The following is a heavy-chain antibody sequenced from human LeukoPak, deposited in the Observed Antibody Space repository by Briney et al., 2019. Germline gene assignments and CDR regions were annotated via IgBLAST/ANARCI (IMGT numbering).Heavy chain of an antibody. J-gene: IGHJ4*02. Sequence: PSQTLSLTCTVSGGSISSGGCYWSWIRQHPGKGLEWIGYIYYSGSTYYNPSLKSRVTISVDTSKNQFSLKLSSVTAADTAVYYCARDGHRVSGYDSHWGQGTLVTVSS. CDR2: IYYSGST. V-gene: IGHV4-31*03. CDR3: ARDGHRVSGYDSH. CDR1: GGSISSGGCY. D-gene: IGHD5-12*01.